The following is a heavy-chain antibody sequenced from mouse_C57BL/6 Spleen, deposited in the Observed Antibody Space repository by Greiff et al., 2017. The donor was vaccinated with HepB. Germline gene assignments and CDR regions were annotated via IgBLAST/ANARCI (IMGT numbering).Heavy chain of an antibody. D-gene: IGHD4-1*01. CDR3: ARSRGNWEGYFDV. V-gene: IGHV1-26*01. CDR1: GYTFTDYY. Sequence: EVQLQQSGPELVKPGASVKISCKASGYTFTDYYMNWVKQSHGKSLEWIGDINPNNGGTSYNQKFKGKATLTVDKSSSTAYMELRSLTSEDSAVYYCARSRGNWEGYFDVWGTGTTVTVSS. CDR2: INPNNGGT. J-gene: IGHJ1*03.